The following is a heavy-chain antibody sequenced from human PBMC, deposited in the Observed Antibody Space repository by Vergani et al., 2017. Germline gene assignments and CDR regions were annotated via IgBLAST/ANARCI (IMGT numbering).Heavy chain of an antibody. CDR2: IIPILGIA. D-gene: IGHD5-24*01. CDR3: ARGTDGYNYYYYYGMDV. Sequence: QVQLVRSGAEVKKPGSSVKVSCKASGGTFSSYTISWVRQAPGQGLEWMGRIIPILGIANYAQKFQGRVTITADKSTSTAYMELSSLRSEDTAVYYWARGTDGYNYYYYYGMDVWGQGTTVTVSS. CDR1: GGTFSSYT. V-gene: IGHV1-69*02. J-gene: IGHJ6*02.